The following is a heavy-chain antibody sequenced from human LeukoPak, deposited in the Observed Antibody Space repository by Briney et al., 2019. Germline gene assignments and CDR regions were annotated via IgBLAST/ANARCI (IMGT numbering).Heavy chain of an antibody. CDR2: IKQDGSEK. J-gene: IGHJ4*02. D-gene: IGHD3-10*01. Sequence: GGSLRLSCATSGFTFSSYWMCWVRQGPGQGLEWVANIKQDGSEKYYEDSVKGRFTNSRDNAKNSLYLQMDSLRAEDTAVYYCARMVRGVRFDYWGQGTLVTVSS. CDR3: ARMVRGVRFDY. CDR1: GFTFSSYW. V-gene: IGHV3-7*03.